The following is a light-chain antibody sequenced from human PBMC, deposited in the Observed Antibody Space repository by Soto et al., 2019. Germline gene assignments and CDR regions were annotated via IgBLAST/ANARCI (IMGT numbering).Light chain of an antibody. CDR3: QQYNSYPYS. J-gene: IGKJ2*03. CDR1: QTIFRW. CDR2: KAS. V-gene: IGKV1-5*03. Sequence: IPMTQSPSTLSASVGDRVSITCRASQTIFRWLAWYQQKPGKAPNLLIYKASSLESGVPSRYSGSGSGTECTLTISGLQPDDVAAYDCQQYNSYPYSFGQGTKLEIK.